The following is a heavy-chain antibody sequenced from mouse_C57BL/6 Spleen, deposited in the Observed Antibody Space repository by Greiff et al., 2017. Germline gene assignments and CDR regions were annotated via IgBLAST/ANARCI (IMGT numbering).Heavy chain of an antibody. CDR1: GYTFTSYW. Sequence: QVQLQQPGAELVKPGASVKLSCKASGYTFTSYWMPWVKQRPGQGLEWIGMIHPNSGSTNYNEKFKSKATLTVDKSSSTAYMQLSSLTSEDSAVFYCARYSSVYAMDYWGQGTSVTVSS. J-gene: IGHJ4*01. CDR2: IHPNSGST. CDR3: ARYSSVYAMDY. D-gene: IGHD3-2*02. V-gene: IGHV1-64*01.